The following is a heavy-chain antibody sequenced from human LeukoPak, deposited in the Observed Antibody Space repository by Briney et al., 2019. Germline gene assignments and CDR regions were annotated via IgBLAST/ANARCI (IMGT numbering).Heavy chain of an antibody. D-gene: IGHD3-22*01. Sequence: EASVKVSCKASGYSFTGYYIHWVPQAPGQGLEWMGWVNSNIGDTYYAQKFRGRLAITRDKSITTVHMELSSLRSNDTAVYYCARDVLGYDSSASDWGQGTLVTVSS. J-gene: IGHJ4*02. V-gene: IGHV1-2*03. CDR1: GYSFTGYY. CDR3: ARDVLGYDSSASD. CDR2: VNSNIGDT.